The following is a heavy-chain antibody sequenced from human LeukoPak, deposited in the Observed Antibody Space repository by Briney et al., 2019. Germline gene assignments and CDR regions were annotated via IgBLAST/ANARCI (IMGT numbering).Heavy chain of an antibody. CDR1: GFTFSRYW. Sequence: GGSLRLSCAASGFTFSRYWMHRVRQAPGKGLVWVSRINGDGSTTSYADSVEGGFTISRDNAKNTLYLQMNSLRAEDTAVYYCATGNYYDSRGYYTFGHWGQGTLVTVSS. CDR3: ATGNYYDSRGYYTFGH. CDR2: INGDGSTT. V-gene: IGHV3-74*01. D-gene: IGHD3-22*01. J-gene: IGHJ1*01.